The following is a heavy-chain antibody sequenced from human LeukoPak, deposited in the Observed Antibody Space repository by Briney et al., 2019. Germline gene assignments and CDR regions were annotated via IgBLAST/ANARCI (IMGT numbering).Heavy chain of an antibody. V-gene: IGHV4-30-2*01. Sequence: SETLSLTCAVSGGSISSGGYSWSWIRQPPGKGLEWIGYIYHSGSTYYSPSLKSRVTISVDRSKNQFSLKLSSVTAADTAVYYCARALQPDYYDSSGYEYYYYYGMDVWGQGTTVTVSS. CDR2: IYHSGST. CDR1: GGSISSGGYS. J-gene: IGHJ6*02. D-gene: IGHD3-22*01. CDR3: ARALQPDYYDSSGYEYYYYYGMDV.